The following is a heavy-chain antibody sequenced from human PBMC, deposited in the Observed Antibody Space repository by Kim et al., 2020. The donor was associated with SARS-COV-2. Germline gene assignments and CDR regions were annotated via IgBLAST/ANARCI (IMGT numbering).Heavy chain of an antibody. Sequence: SETLSLTCAVYGGSFSGYYWSWIRQPPGKGLEWIGEINHSGSTNYNPSLKSRVTISVDTSKNQFSLKLSSVTAAGTALYYCARRPFLRVAGSFSYWYFVLWGRGTLVTVSS. V-gene: IGHV4-34*01. D-gene: IGHD6-19*01. CDR1: GGSFSGYY. J-gene: IGHJ2*01. CDR2: INHSGST. CDR3: ARRPFLRVAGSFSYWYFVL.